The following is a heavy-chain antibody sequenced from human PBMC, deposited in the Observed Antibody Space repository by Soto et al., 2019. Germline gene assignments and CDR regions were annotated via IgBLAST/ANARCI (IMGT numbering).Heavy chain of an antibody. V-gene: IGHV4-34*01. CDR2: INHSGST. D-gene: IGHD6-19*01. J-gene: IGHJ4*02. Sequence: QVQLQQWGAGLLKPSETLSLTCAVYGGSFSGYYWSWIRQPPGKGLEWIGEINHSGSTNYNPSLKGRVTISVDTSKIQFSLKLSSVTAADTAVYYCARPGGLGRRGATAVAGQYYFDYWGQGTLVTVSS. CDR3: ARPGGLGRRGATAVAGQYYFDY. CDR1: GGSFSGYY.